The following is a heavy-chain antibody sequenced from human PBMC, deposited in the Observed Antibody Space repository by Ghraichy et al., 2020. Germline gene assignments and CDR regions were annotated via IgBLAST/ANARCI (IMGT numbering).Heavy chain of an antibody. D-gene: IGHD1-26*01. J-gene: IGHJ6*04. V-gene: IGHV1-2*06. CDR2: ISPNSGGT. CDR3: ARDRRAGSYLMDV. Sequence: ASVKVSCKASGYTFTGYYMHWVRQAPGQGFEWMGRISPNSGGTDYAQKFQGRVTMTRDTSISTAYMELSSLRSDDTAVYYCARDRRAGSYLMDVWGRGTTVTVSS. CDR1: GYTFTGYY.